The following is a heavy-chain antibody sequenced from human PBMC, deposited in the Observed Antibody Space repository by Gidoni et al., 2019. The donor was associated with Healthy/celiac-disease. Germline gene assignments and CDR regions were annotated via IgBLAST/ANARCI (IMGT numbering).Heavy chain of an antibody. CDR2: INSDGSST. D-gene: IGHD3-22*01. J-gene: IGHJ1*01. CDR3: ASNNYYDSSGYYAEYFQH. Sequence: EVQLVESGGGLVQPGGSLRLSCAASGFTFSSYWMHWVRQAPGKGLVWVSRINSDGSSTSYADSVKDRFTISRDNAKNTLYLQMNSLRAEDTAVYYWASNNYYDSSGYYAEYFQHWGQGTLVTVSS. CDR1: GFTFSSYW. V-gene: IGHV3-74*01.